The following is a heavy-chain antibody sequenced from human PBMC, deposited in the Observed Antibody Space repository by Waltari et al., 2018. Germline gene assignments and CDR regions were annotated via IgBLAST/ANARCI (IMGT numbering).Heavy chain of an antibody. Sequence: QVQLQESGPGLVKPSETLSLTCAVSGYSISSGYYWGWIRQPPGKGLEWIGSIYHSGSTYYNPSLKSRVTISVATSKNQFSLKLSSVTAADTAVYYCARDRGRENRRKGLQTNWFDPWGQGTLVTVSS. CDR1: GYSISSGYY. V-gene: IGHV4-38-2*02. J-gene: IGHJ5*02. CDR3: ARDRGRENRRKGLQTNWFDP. D-gene: IGHD3-10*01. CDR2: IYHSGST.